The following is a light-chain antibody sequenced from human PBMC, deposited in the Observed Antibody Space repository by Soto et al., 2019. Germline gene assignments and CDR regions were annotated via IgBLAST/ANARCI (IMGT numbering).Light chain of an antibody. CDR1: QSVSSN. CDR3: QQYNNWLST. CDR2: GAS. Sequence: EIVMTQSPATLSVSQGERATLSCRASQSVSSNLAWYQQKPGQAPRLLIYGASTRATGIPARFSGSGSGTEFTLTISSLQSEDFAVYYCQQYNNWLSTFGGGTKVEIK. V-gene: IGKV3-15*01. J-gene: IGKJ4*01.